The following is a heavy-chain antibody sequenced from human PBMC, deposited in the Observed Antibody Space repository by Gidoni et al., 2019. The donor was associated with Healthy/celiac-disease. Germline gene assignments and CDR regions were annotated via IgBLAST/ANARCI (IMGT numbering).Heavy chain of an antibody. CDR3: ARYGWGGYEWRYFDY. V-gene: IGHV1-69*01. Sequence: QVPLVQSGAEVKKPGSSVTVSCKASGGTFSSYAISWVRQAPGQGLEWMGGIIPIFGTANYAQKFQGRVTITADESTSTAYMELSSLRSEDTAVYYCARYGWGGYEWRYFDYWGQGTLVTVSS. D-gene: IGHD5-12*01. J-gene: IGHJ4*02. CDR1: GGTFSSYA. CDR2: IIPIFGTA.